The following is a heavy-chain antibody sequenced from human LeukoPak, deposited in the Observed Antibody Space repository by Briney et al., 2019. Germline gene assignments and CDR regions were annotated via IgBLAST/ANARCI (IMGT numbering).Heavy chain of an antibody. CDR2: ISYDGSNK. D-gene: IGHD2-2*01. V-gene: IGHV3-30-3*01. Sequence: PGGSLSLSCAASGFTFSSYAMHWVRQAPGKGLEWVAVISYDGSNKYYADSVKGRFTISRENSKNTLYLQMNSLRAEDTAVYYCARGGVVPAAMAGGFDYSGQGTPVTLSS. CDR3: ARGGVVPAAMAGGFDY. J-gene: IGHJ4*02. CDR1: GFTFSSYA.